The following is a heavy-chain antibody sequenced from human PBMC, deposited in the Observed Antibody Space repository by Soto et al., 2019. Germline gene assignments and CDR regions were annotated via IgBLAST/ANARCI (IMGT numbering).Heavy chain of an antibody. J-gene: IGHJ4*02. CDR2: IIPFFGTS. V-gene: IGHV1-69*01. D-gene: IGHD2-2*01. Sequence: QVQLVQSGAEVKKPGSSVKVSCKASGGTFSSYAINWVRQAPGQGLEWMGGIIPFFGTSNRAEKFQGRVTIPADESTSKASRELSSLSFEDTAVYYCGRDRSRDWRYVGYHLDYGGQGTQVTVSS. CDR3: GRDRSRDWRYVGYHLDY. CDR1: GGTFSSYA.